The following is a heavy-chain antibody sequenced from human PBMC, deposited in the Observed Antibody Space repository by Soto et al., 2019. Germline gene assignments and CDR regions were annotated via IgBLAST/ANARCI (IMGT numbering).Heavy chain of an antibody. V-gene: IGHV4-59*01. J-gene: IGHJ5*02. Sequence: PSETLSLTCTVSGGSISSYYWSWIRQPPWKGLEWIGYIYYSGSTNYNPSLKSRVTISVDTSKNQFSLKLSSVTAADTAVYYCARDLGVAGTSGWFDPWGQGTLVTVSS. CDR3: ARDLGVAGTSGWFDP. CDR1: GGSISSYY. CDR2: IYYSGST. D-gene: IGHD6-19*01.